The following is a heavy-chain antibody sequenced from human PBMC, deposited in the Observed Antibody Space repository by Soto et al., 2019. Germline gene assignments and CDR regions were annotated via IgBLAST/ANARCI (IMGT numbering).Heavy chain of an antibody. CDR3: ARQVVTDSSPIYYFDY. CDR1: GGSISSSSYY. V-gene: IGHV4-39*01. J-gene: IGHJ4*02. CDR2: IFYSGST. Sequence: SETLSLTCTVSGGSISSSSYYGGWIRQPPGKGLEWIGSIFYSGSTYYNPSLKSRVTISVDTSKNQFSLKLYSVTAADAAMYYCARQVVTDSSPIYYFDYWGQG. D-gene: IGHD2-21*02.